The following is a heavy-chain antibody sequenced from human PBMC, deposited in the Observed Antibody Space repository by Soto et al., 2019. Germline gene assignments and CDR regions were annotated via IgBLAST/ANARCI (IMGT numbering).Heavy chain of an antibody. J-gene: IGHJ5*02. Sequence: SETLSLTCTVSGGSISSYYWSWIRQPPGKGLEWIGYIYYSGSTNYNPSLKSRVTISVDTSKNQFSLKLSSVTAADTAVYYCARHRRYCSGGSCYSLSLFDPWGQGSLVTVSS. D-gene: IGHD2-15*01. CDR2: IYYSGST. V-gene: IGHV4-59*08. CDR3: ARHRRYCSGGSCYSLSLFDP. CDR1: GGSISSYY.